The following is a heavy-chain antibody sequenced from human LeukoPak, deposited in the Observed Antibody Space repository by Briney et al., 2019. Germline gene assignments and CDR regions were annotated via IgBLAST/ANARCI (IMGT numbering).Heavy chain of an antibody. J-gene: IGHJ4*02. V-gene: IGHV3-23*01. CDR1: GFTFSSYA. CDR2: MSGSGGST. D-gene: IGHD2-15*01. Sequence: GGSLRLSCAASGFTFSSYAMSWVHQAPGKGLEWVSSMSGSGGSTYYADSVKGRFTISRDNSKNTLYLQMSSLRAEDTAVYYCALGRHIFDYWGQGTLVTVSS. CDR3: ALGRHIFDY.